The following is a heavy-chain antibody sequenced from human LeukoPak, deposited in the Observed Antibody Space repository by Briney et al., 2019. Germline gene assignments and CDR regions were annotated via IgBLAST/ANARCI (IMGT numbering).Heavy chain of an antibody. J-gene: IGHJ3*02. V-gene: IGHV4-39*01. CDR1: GDSISTNNYN. CDR2: ISYSGSA. Sequence: SETLSLTCTASGDSISTNNYNWGWIRQPPGKGLEWIGSISYSGSAYYNPSLKSRVTVSVDPSKNQFFLKVTSVAAADTAVYYCARRPSGWAFDIWGRGTMVTVPS. D-gene: IGHD3-22*01. CDR3: ARRPSGWAFDI.